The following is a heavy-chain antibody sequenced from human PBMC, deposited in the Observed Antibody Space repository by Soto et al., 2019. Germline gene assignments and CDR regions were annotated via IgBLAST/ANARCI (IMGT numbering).Heavy chain of an antibody. CDR2: IIPLLGTA. J-gene: IGHJ4*02. Sequence: QVQLVQSGAEVKQPGSSVKVSCKTSGGTFSTYAIYWLRQAPGQGLEWMGAIIPLLGTADYAQKFQGRVTLPAYESTSTAYMELSSLRSEATAVYYCASPIGSSRSGYADFDYWGQGKLVTVSS. CDR1: GGTFSTYA. D-gene: IGHD5-12*01. CDR3: ASPIGSSRSGYADFDY. V-gene: IGHV1-69*01.